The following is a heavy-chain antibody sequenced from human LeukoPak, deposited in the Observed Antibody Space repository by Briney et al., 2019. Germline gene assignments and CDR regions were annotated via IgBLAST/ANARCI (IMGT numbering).Heavy chain of an antibody. CDR2: INPSGGST. Sequence: GASVKVSCKASGYTFTSYYMHWVRQAPGQGLEWMGIINPSGGSTSYAQKFQGRVTMTRDTSTSTVYMELSSLRSEDTAVYYCASGYYYDSSGYSPFDYWGQGTLVTVSS. CDR3: ASGYYYDSSGYSPFDY. J-gene: IGHJ4*02. V-gene: IGHV1-46*01. D-gene: IGHD3-22*01. CDR1: GYTFTSYY.